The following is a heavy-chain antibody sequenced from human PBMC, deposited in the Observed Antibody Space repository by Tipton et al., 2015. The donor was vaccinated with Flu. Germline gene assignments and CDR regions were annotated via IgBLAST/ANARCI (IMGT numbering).Heavy chain of an antibody. CDR1: GGSISNYY. CDR2: IYYSGST. V-gene: IGHV4-59*01. CDR3: ARGGGGRDY. J-gene: IGHJ4*02. Sequence: TLSLTCTVFGGSISNYYWSWIRQPPGKGLEWIGYIYYSGSTNYNPSLKSRVTISVDTSKNQFSLKLSSVTAADTAVYYCARGGGGRDYWGQGTLVTVSS. D-gene: IGHD2-15*01.